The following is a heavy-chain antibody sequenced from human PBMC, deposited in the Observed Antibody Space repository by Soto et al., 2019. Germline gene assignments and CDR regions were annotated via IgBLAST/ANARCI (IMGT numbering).Heavy chain of an antibody. Sequence: QVQLVQSGAEVKKPGASVKVSCKASGYSFTGYYMHWVRQAPGQGLEWMGWINPDSGGTNYAQKFQGWFTMTRDTSVSTAYMELSRLRSDETAVYYCARGDGRGGSYWGGYYYYGMDVWGQGTTVTVSS. J-gene: IGHJ6*02. D-gene: IGHD1-26*01. CDR2: INPDSGGT. CDR1: GYSFTGYY. CDR3: ARGDGRGGSYWGGYYYYGMDV. V-gene: IGHV1-2*04.